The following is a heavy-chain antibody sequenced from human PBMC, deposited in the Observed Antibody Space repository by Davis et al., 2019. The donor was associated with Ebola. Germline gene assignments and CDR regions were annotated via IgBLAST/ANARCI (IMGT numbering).Heavy chain of an antibody. CDR3: AKDMYYDFWTDYSGDYDYGMDV. Sequence: GGSLRLSCAASGFTFSSYAMSWVRQAPGKGLEWVSSISNSGRKTYYADSVKGRLTISRDNSKNTLFLQMNSLRVEDTALYYCAKDMYYDFWTDYSGDYDYGMDVWGKGTTVTVSS. CDR1: GFTFSSYA. CDR2: ISNSGRKT. D-gene: IGHD3-3*01. V-gene: IGHV3-23*01. J-gene: IGHJ6*04.